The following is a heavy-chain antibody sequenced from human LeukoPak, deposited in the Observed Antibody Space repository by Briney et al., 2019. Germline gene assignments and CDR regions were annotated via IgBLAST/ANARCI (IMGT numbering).Heavy chain of an antibody. Sequence: GGSLRLSCAASGSTFSSYAMSWVRQAPGKGLEWVSAISGSGGSTYYADSVKGRFTISRDNSKNTLYLQMNSLGAEDTAVYYCAKWGPHYDFWSGYFDYWGQGTLVTVSS. V-gene: IGHV3-23*01. CDR1: GSTFSSYA. J-gene: IGHJ4*02. CDR3: AKWGPHYDFWSGYFDY. CDR2: ISGSGGST. D-gene: IGHD3-3*01.